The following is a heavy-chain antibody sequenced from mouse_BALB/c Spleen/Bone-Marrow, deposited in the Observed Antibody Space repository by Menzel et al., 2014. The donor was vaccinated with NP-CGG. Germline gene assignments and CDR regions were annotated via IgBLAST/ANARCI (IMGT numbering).Heavy chain of an antibody. CDR1: GYTFTNYW. Sequence: VQPQLSGAEVVKPRVSVKVSCKPSGYTFTNYWMQWVKQRTGQGLEWIGETEPSDSYTNYNQDFKGKATLTVDKSTSTAYMLLSSLTSENSAVYYCATGRTTVVSGYSGQGTSLTVSS. J-gene: IGHJ2*02. V-gene: IGHV1-69*02. CDR3: ATGRTTVVSGY. D-gene: IGHD1-1*01. CDR2: TEPSDSYT.